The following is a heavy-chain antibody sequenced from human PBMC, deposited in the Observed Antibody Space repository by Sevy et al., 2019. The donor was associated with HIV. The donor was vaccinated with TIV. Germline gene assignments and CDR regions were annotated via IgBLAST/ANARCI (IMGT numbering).Heavy chain of an antibody. Sequence: SETLSLTCAVSGVSISSGAYSWNWIRQPPGKGLEWIGYIYHTGNTYYNPYLKSRITISLDRSKNQFSLRLSSVTAADTAVYFCARDGGTMTTPGSFDIWGQGTMVTVSS. CDR3: ARDGGTMTTPGSFDI. D-gene: IGHD4-17*01. J-gene: IGHJ3*02. V-gene: IGHV4-30-2*01. CDR2: IYHTGNT. CDR1: GVSISSGAYS.